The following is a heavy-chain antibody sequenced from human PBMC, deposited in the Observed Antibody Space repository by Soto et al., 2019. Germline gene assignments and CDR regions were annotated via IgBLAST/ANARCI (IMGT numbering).Heavy chain of an antibody. Sequence: VGSLRLSCAASGFTFSSYAMSWVRQAPGNGLEWVSEISATGGSTFYADFVKGRLTISRDNSKNTLYLHLTSLRDEETARYYCAKASSAWYDSKSYYFDDWGPGTLVTVSS. CDR2: ISATGGST. CDR1: GFTFSSYA. CDR3: AKASSAWYDSKSYYFDD. J-gene: IGHJ4*02. V-gene: IGHV3-23*01. D-gene: IGHD6-19*01.